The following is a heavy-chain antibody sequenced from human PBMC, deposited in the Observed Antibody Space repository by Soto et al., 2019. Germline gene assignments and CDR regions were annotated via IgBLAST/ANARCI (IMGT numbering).Heavy chain of an antibody. CDR2: ISGSGGST. Sequence: GGSLRLSCAAAGFTFSSYAMSWVRQAPGKGLEWVSAISGSGGSTYYADSVKGRFTISRDNSKNTLYLQMNSLRAEDTAVYYCAKDTKVGGSYGYWGQGTLVTVSS. V-gene: IGHV3-23*01. CDR3: AKDTKVGGSYGY. CDR1: GFTFSSYA. D-gene: IGHD1-26*01. J-gene: IGHJ4*02.